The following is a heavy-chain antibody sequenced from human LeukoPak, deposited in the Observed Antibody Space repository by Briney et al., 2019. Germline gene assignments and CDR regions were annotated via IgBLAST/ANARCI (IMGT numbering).Heavy chain of an antibody. CDR3: VRAPIVVVPTWRPTYFDY. CDR2: IKQDGGEK. J-gene: IGHJ4*02. V-gene: IGHV3-7*01. CDR1: GFTFSNYW. D-gene: IGHD2-2*01. Sequence: PGGSLRLSCTTSGFTFSNYWMSWVRQAPGKGLEWVANIKQDGGEKYYVDSVKGRFTISRDNAKNSLYLQMNSLRAEDTAIYYRVRAPIVVVPTWRPTYFDYWGQGTLVTVSS.